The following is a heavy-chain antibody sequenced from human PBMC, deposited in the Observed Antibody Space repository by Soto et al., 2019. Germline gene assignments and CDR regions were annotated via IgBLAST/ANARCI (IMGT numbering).Heavy chain of an antibody. Sequence: SETLSLTCTVSGGSISSYYWSWIRQPPGKGLEWIGYIYYSGSTNYNPSLKSRVTISVDTSKNQFSLKLSSVTAADTAVYYCSGVLGYCSGGSCYGWFAPWGQGTLVTVSS. V-gene: IGHV4-59*08. CDR3: SGVLGYCSGGSCYGWFAP. CDR2: IYYSGST. J-gene: IGHJ5*02. CDR1: GGSISSYY. D-gene: IGHD2-15*01.